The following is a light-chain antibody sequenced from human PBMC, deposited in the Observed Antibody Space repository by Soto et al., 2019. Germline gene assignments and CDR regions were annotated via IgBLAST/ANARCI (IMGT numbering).Light chain of an antibody. CDR1: SGDVGIYNY. CDR3: SSYTGSTNYV. V-gene: IGLV2-14*01. CDR2: QVT. J-gene: IGLJ1*01. Sequence: VLTQPAPVSGSPGQSITISCTGTSGDVGIYNYVSWYQQHPGKAPKLMIYQVTNRPSGVSNRFSGSKSGNTASLTISGLQAEDEADYYCSSYTGSTNYVFGTGTKVTVL.